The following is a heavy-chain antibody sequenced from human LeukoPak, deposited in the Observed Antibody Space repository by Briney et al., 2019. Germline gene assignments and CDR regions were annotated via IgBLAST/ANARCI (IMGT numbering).Heavy chain of an antibody. Sequence: SETLSLTCTVSGGSISSYYWSWIRQPPGKGLEWIGYIYYSGSTNYNPSLKSRVTISVDTSKNQFSLKLSSVTAADTAVYYCARGRALGYCSSTSCSDAFDIWGQGTMVTVSS. D-gene: IGHD2-2*01. CDR2: IYYSGST. V-gene: IGHV4-59*01. J-gene: IGHJ3*02. CDR1: GGSISSYY. CDR3: ARGRALGYCSSTSCSDAFDI.